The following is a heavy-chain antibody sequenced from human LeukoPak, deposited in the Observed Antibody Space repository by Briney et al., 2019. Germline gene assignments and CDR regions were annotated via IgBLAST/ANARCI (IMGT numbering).Heavy chain of an antibody. CDR1: GGSISSRNW. V-gene: IGHV4-4*02. D-gene: IGHD4-23*01. CDR2: IYHSGST. CDR3: AREADGGKGPNLDY. Sequence: PSGTLSLTCAVSGGSISSRNWWHWVRQPPGKGLEWIGEIYHSGSTNYNPSLKSRVTISVDESKNQFSLKLSSVTDADTAVYYCAREADGGKGPNLDYWGQGTQVTVSS. J-gene: IGHJ4*02.